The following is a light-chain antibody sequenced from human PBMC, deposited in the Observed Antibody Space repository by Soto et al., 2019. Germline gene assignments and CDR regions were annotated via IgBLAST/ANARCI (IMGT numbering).Light chain of an antibody. CDR2: EVS. V-gene: IGLV2-14*03. Sequence: QSVLTQPASVSGSPGQSITISCTGTSSDVGAYDYVSWYQQHPDKAPKLMIYEVSNRPSGVSNRFSGSKSVNMATLTISGLQGEDEADYCSSYTSSSTRVFGTGTKVTVL. J-gene: IGLJ1*01. CDR1: SSDVGAYDY. CDR3: SSYTSSSTRV.